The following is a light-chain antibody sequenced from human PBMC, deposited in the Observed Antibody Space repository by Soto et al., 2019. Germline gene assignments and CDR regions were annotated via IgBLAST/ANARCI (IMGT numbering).Light chain of an antibody. J-gene: IGKJ1*01. V-gene: IGKV3-11*01. CDR2: DAS. CDR3: QQHSNWPRT. Sequence: EIVLTQSPSTLSLSPGERATLSCRASQSVSSYLAWYQQKPGQAPRILIYDASNRATGLPARFSGSGSGTDFTLTISSLVPEDFAVYYCQQHSNWPRTFGQGTKVEIK. CDR1: QSVSSY.